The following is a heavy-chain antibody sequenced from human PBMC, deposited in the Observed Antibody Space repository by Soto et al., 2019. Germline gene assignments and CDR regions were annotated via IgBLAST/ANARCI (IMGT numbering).Heavy chain of an antibody. CDR1: GYTFTTYY. D-gene: IGHD3-10*01. CDR3: ARGPSSGAFDY. Sequence: QVQFVQSGAEVKKPGASVQVSCKASGYTFTTYYLHWMRQAPGQRLEWMGWINPDNGNTRYSQNFPGRVTFTRDTSANSVYMELSSLTSEDTAMYYCARGPSSGAFDYWGQGTLVTVSS. CDR2: INPDNGNT. V-gene: IGHV1-3*01. J-gene: IGHJ4*02.